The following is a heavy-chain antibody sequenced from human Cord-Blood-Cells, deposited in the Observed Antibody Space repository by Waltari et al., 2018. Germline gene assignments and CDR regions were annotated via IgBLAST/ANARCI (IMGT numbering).Heavy chain of an antibody. CDR2: INSEGSST. J-gene: IGHJ4*02. V-gene: IGHV3-74*01. D-gene: IGHD1-26*01. Sequence: EVQLVESGGGLVQPGGSLRLSCAASGFTFSSYWMHWVRQAPGKGLVWGLRINSEGSSTSYADSVKGRFTISRDNAKNTLYLQMNSLRAEDTTVYYCARGRANLPGYWGQGTLVTVAS. CDR1: GFTFSSYW. CDR3: ARGRANLPGY.